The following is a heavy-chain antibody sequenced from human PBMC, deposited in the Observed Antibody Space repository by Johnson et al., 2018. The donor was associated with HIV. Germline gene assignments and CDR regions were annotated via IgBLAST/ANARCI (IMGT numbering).Heavy chain of an antibody. CDR3: ASDLYNYYDSSGCDAFDI. V-gene: IGHV3-23*04. CDR2: ISGSGGST. J-gene: IGHJ3*02. CDR1: GFTFSSYA. Sequence: VQLVESGGGLVQPGGSLRLSCAASGFTFSSYAMSWVRQAPGKGLEWVSAISGSGGSTYYADSVKGRFTISRDNSKNPLYLQMKSLRAEDTAVYYLASDLYNYYDSSGCDAFDIWCQGTMGTVSS. D-gene: IGHD3-22*01.